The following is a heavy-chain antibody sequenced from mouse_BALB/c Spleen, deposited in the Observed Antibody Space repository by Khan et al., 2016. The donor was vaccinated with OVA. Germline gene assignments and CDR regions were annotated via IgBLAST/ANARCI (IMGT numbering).Heavy chain of an antibody. D-gene: IGHD2-12*01. Sequence: EVQLQESGPGLVKPSQSLSLTCTVTGYSITSDYAWNWVRQFPGHKLEWMGYITNTGSTSYKSSLKSRIPITRDTSENQFFLQLNSVTTEDTATYYCARQGDYNYDYIMDYWGQGTSVTVSS. J-gene: IGHJ4*01. CDR3: ARQGDYNYDYIMDY. CDR1: GYSITSDYA. V-gene: IGHV3-2*02. CDR2: ITNTGST.